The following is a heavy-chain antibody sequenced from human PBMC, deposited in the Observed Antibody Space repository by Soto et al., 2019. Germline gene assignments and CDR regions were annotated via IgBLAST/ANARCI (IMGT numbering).Heavy chain of an antibody. CDR2: LGAARDP. D-gene: IGHD1-26*01. CDR1: GFSFRYYD. V-gene: IGHV3-13*05. Sequence: ARGSLRLSCAASGFSFRYYDMHWVRQRKGKGLEWVSALGAARDPYYVGSVKGRFSVSRDNAQNSLFLQMNNLRVDDTAVYFCARAYLGRLPRRADYYYAMDVWGRGTTVTVSS. J-gene: IGHJ6*02. CDR3: ARAYLGRLPRRADYYYAMDV.